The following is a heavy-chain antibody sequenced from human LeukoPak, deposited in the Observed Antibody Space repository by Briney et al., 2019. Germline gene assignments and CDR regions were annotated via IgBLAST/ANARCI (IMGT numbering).Heavy chain of an antibody. CDR1: GFTFSSYG. J-gene: IGHJ4*02. V-gene: IGHV3-30*18. Sequence: PGGSLRLPCAASGFTFSSYGMHWVRQAPGKGLEWVAVISYDGSNKYYADSVKGRFTISRDNSKNTLYLQMNSLRAEDTAVYYCAKVTQTDYYDSSGPDYWGQGTLVTVSS. CDR2: ISYDGSNK. D-gene: IGHD3-22*01. CDR3: AKVTQTDYYDSSGPDY.